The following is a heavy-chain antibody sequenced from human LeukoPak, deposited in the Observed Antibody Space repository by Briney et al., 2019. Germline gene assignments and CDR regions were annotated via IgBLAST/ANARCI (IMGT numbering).Heavy chain of an antibody. V-gene: IGHV3-53*01. J-gene: IGHJ4*02. CDR2: IYAGGST. D-gene: IGHD1-26*01. Sequence: PGGSLRLSCAVSGLTVSVNYMTWVRQAPGKGLEWVSVIYAGGSTFHAGSVRDRFTLSRDNSKNTLYLQMNNLRTEDTAVYYCVRDTPWDSFDYWGQGTLVIVSS. CDR1: GLTVSVNY. CDR3: VRDTPWDSFDY.